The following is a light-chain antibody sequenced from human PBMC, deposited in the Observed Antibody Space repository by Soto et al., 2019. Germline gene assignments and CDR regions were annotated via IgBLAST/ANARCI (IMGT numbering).Light chain of an antibody. V-gene: IGLV2-23*02. J-gene: IGLJ1*01. CDR2: EVT. Sequence: QSALPQTSSVSGSPGQSITISVTGTSIDMGSCNLVSWYQQYPGKAPKLMIYEVTKRPSGISSRFSGSKSGNTASLTISGLQPADEADYYCFSYTGISTSLFVFGTGTRIAVL. CDR1: SIDMGSCNL. CDR3: FSYTGISTSLFV.